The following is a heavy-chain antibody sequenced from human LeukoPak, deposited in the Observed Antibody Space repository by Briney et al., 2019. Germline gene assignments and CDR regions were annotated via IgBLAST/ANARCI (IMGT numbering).Heavy chain of an antibody. CDR1: GFTFSSYS. CDR3: AKDWGLFGGVYYYYMDV. D-gene: IGHD3-16*01. V-gene: IGHV3-21*04. Sequence: GGSLRLSCAASGFTFSSYSMNWVRQAPGKGLEWVSFISSSRSYIYYADSVKGRFTISRDNAKNSLYLQMNSLRAEDTAVYYCAKDWGLFGGVYYYYMDVWGKGTTVTVSS. J-gene: IGHJ6*03. CDR2: ISSSRSYI.